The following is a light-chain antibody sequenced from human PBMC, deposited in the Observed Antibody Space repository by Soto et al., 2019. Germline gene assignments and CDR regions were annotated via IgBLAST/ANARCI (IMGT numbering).Light chain of an antibody. Sequence: QSALTQPASVSGSPGQSITISCTGTSSDVGGSDYVSWYQQHPGKAPKLMIDEGSKRPSGVSNRFSGSKSGNTSSLTISGLQDEDEADYYCSSFSTSSTLYVFGTGTKVTVL. CDR1: SSDVGGSDY. CDR3: SSFSTSSTLYV. V-gene: IGLV2-14*01. J-gene: IGLJ1*01. CDR2: EGS.